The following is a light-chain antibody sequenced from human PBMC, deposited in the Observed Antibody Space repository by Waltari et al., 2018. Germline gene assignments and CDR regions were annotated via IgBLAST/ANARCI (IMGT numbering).Light chain of an antibody. J-gene: IGLJ3*02. CDR1: SSDVGAINF. CDR3: CSCVGRNIYWV. CDR2: DIN. V-gene: IGLV2-11*01. Sequence: QSALTQPRSVSGAPGQSVTISCTGPSSDVGAINFVSWYPHHPDNTPKLIIYDINKRPSGVPDRFSGSKSGNTASLTISGLQAEDEADYYCCSCVGRNIYWVFGGGTKLTVL.